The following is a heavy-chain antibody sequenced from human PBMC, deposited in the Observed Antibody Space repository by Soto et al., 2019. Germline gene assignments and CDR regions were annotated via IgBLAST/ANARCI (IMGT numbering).Heavy chain of an antibody. J-gene: IGHJ4*02. V-gene: IGHV3-64*01. CDR2: ISSNGGST. CDR1: GFTFSSYA. CDR3: ARDRRITIFGVVSAGLGY. Sequence: GGSLRLSCAASGFTFSSYAMHWVRQAPGKGLEYVSAISSNGGSTYYANSVKGRFTISRDNSKNTLYLQMGSLRAEDMAVYYCARDRRITIFGVVSAGLGYWGQGTLVTVSS. D-gene: IGHD3-3*01.